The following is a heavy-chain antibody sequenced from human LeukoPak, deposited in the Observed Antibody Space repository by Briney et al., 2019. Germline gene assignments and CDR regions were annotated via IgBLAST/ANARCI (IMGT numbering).Heavy chain of an antibody. CDR2: ISGSGGST. Sequence: GGSLRLSCAASGFTFSSYAMSWVRQAPGKGLEWVSAISGSGGSTYYADSVKGRFTISRDNSKNTLYLQMNSLRAEDTAVYYCAKSLSDVPLADAFDIWSQGTMVTVSS. V-gene: IGHV3-23*01. CDR1: GFTFSSYA. CDR3: AKSLSDVPLADAFDI. J-gene: IGHJ3*02.